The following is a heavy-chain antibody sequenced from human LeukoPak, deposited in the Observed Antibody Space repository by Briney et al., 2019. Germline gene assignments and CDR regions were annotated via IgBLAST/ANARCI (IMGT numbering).Heavy chain of an antibody. D-gene: IGHD3-22*01. CDR2: INPNSGGT. CDR1: GYSFTDYY. Sequence: ASVKVSFKASGYSFTDYYMHWVRQAPGQGLEWMGWINPNSGGTNYAQKFQGRVTMTRDTSISTAYMELSRLRSDDTAVYYCARGGGGLLLYYFDYWGQGTLVTVSS. V-gene: IGHV1-2*02. CDR3: ARGGGGLLLYYFDY. J-gene: IGHJ4*02.